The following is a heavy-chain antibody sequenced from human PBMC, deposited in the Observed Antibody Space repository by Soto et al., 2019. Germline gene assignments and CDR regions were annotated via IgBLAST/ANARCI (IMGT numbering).Heavy chain of an antibody. CDR3: AKDSGGYSYGYYYYYGMDV. J-gene: IGHJ6*02. V-gene: IGHV3-9*01. Sequence: PGGSLRLSCAASGFTFDDYAMHWVRQAPGKGLEWVSGISWNSGSIGYADSVKGRFTISRDNAKNSLYLQMNSLRAEDTALYYCAKDSGGYSYGYYYYYGMDVWGQGTTVTVSS. CDR2: ISWNSGSI. CDR1: GFTFDDYA. D-gene: IGHD5-18*01.